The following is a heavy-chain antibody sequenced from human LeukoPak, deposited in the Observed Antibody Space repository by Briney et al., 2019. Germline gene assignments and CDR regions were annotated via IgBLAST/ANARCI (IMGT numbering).Heavy chain of an antibody. D-gene: IGHD3-3*01. Sequence: QPSETLSLTCTVSGGSISSYYWSWIRQPPGKGLEWIGYIYYSGSTNYNPSLKSRVTISVDTSKNQFSLKLSSVTAADTAVYYCARETYDFWSGYPYGMDVWGQGTTVTVSS. V-gene: IGHV4-59*01. CDR2: IYYSGST. J-gene: IGHJ6*02. CDR1: GGSISSYY. CDR3: ARETYDFWSGYPYGMDV.